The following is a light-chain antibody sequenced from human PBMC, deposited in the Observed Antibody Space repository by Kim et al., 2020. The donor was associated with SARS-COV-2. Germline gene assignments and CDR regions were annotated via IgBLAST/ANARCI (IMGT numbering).Light chain of an antibody. V-gene: IGKV1-27*01. CDR3: QKCDSAPWT. CDR1: QDISNY. CDR2: AAS. J-gene: IGKJ1*01. Sequence: ASVVDRVTITCRASQDISNYFAWFQLKPEKAPKLLIYAASALQPGVPSRFSGSGSGTDFTLTVTSLQPEDVATYYCQKCDSAPWTFGQGTKVDIK.